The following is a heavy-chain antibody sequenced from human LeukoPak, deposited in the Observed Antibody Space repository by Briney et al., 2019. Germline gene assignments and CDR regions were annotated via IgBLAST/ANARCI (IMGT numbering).Heavy chain of an antibody. CDR3: AKDCSGGSCFDAFDI. D-gene: IGHD2-15*01. J-gene: IGHJ3*02. CDR2: ISGSGGST. Sequence: GGTLRLSCAASGFTFSSYAMSWVRQAPAKGLEWVSAISGSGGSTYYADSVKGRFTISRDNSKNTLYLQMNSLRAEDTAVYYCAKDCSGGSCFDAFDIWGQGTMVTVSS. V-gene: IGHV3-23*01. CDR1: GFTFSSYA.